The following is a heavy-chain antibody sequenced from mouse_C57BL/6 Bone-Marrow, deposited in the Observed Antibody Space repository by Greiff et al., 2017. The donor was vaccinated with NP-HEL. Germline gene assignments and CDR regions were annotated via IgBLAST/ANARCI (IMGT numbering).Heavy chain of an antibody. CDR2: INYDGSST. D-gene: IGHD4-1*01. CDR3: ARERTGTRAMDY. J-gene: IGHJ4*01. V-gene: IGHV5-16*01. Sequence: EVKLVESEGGLVQPGSSMKLSCTASGFTFSDYYMAWVRQVPEKGLEWVANINYDGSSTYYLDSLKSRFIISRDNAKNILYLQMSSLKSEDTATYYCARERTGTRAMDYWGQGTSVTVSS. CDR1: GFTFSDYY.